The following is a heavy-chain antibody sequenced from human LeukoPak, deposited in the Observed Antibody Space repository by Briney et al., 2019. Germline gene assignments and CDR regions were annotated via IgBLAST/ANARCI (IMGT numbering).Heavy chain of an antibody. CDR1: GVSISSSNSY. CDR3: ARESRRSYCNEY. J-gene: IGHJ4*02. V-gene: IGHV4-39*07. CDR2: IYYSGNT. D-gene: IGHD3-10*01. Sequence: PSETLSLTCTVSGVSISSSNSYWGWIRQPPGKGREWIGSIYYSGNTYYNASLKSQVSISIDTSKNQFSLKPSSVTAADTAVYYCARESRRSYCNEYWGQGTLVTVSS.